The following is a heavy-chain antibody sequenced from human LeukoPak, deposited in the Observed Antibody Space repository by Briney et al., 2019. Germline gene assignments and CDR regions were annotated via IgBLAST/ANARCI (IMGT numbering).Heavy chain of an antibody. V-gene: IGHV3-30*04. Sequence: GGSLRLSCVASGFIFENFAIHWVRQAPGKVLEWVSIVSFDGTNNFYADSVNGRFTVSSDNSKNTVYLHMNSLRPDDTAVYFCSRDRNVIGADFDSWGQGTLVTVSS. D-gene: IGHD2/OR15-2a*01. J-gene: IGHJ5*01. CDR2: VSFDGTNN. CDR1: GFIFENFA. CDR3: SRDRNVIGADFDS.